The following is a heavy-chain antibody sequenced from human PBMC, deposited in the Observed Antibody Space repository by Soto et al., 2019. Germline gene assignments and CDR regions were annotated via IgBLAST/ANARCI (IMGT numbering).Heavy chain of an antibody. CDR2: ISSSSSYI. CDR3: TPFDY. Sequence: GGSLRVSCVDLGFSCSSNSMNWVRQAPGKGLEWVSFISSSSSYIYYAESVKGRFTISRDNAKNSLYLQMNSLRVEDTAVYYCTPFDYWGQGTLVTVSS. J-gene: IGHJ4*02. V-gene: IGHV3-21*01. CDR1: GFSCSSNS.